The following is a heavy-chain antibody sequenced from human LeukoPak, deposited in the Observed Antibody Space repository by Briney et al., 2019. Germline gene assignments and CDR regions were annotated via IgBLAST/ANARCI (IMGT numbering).Heavy chain of an antibody. CDR2: ISWNSGSI. D-gene: IGHD4-17*01. J-gene: IGHJ4*02. V-gene: IGHV3-9*01. CDR3: ARERDDYDDPGPLDY. Sequence: GGSLRLSCAASGFTFDDYAMHWVRQAPGKGLEWVSGISWNSGSIGYADSVKGRFTISRDNAKNSLYLDMNSLRAGDTAVYYCARERDDYDDPGPLDYWGQGTLVTVSS. CDR1: GFTFDDYA.